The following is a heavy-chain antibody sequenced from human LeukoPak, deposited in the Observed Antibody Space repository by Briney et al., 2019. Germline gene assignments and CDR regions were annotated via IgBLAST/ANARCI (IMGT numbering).Heavy chain of an antibody. D-gene: IGHD3-3*01. V-gene: IGHV1-69*05. CDR3: AICNYDFWSGYPQGGYYYMDV. Sequence: SVKVSCKASGGTFSSYAISWVRQAPGQGLEWMGGIIPIFGTANYAQKFQGRVTITTDESTSTAYMELSSLRSEDTAVYYCAICNYDFWSGYPQGGYYYMDVWGKGTTVTVSS. CDR1: GGTFSSYA. J-gene: IGHJ6*03. CDR2: IIPIFGTA.